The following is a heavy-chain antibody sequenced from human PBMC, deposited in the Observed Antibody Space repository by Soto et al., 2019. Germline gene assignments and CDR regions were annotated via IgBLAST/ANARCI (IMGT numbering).Heavy chain of an antibody. Sequence: GGSLRLSCAASGFTFNTYAMSWVRQAPGKGLEWVSTISGSGGTTYYADSVKGRFTISRDNSKSTLYLRMDSLRAEDTALYYCATRLTRYSDCWGQGTLVTVSS. CDR1: GFTFNTYA. J-gene: IGHJ4*02. V-gene: IGHV3-23*01. CDR3: ATRLTRYSDC. CDR2: ISGSGGTT. D-gene: IGHD7-27*01.